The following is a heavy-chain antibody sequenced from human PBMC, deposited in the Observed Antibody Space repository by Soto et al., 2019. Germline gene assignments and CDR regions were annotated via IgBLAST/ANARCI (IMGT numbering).Heavy chain of an antibody. CDR2: IGTAGDT. CDR3: ARASYNWNYARYYYYGMDV. J-gene: IGHJ6*02. V-gene: IGHV3-13*01. Sequence: EVQLVESGGGLVQPGGSLRLSCAASGFTFSSYDMHWVRQATGKGLEWVSAIGTAGDTYYPGSVKGRFTISRENSKNSLYLQMNSLRAEDTAVYYCARASYNWNYARYYYYGMDVWGQGTTVTVSS. CDR1: GFTFSSYD. D-gene: IGHD1-7*01.